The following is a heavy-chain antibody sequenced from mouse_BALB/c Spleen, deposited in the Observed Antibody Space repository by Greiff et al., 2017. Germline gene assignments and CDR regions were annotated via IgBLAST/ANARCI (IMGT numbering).Heavy chain of an antibody. J-gene: IGHJ2*01. CDR1: GFTFSDYY. CDR3: ARDPAFDY. Sequence: DVQLVESGGGLVKPGGSLKLSCAASGFTFSDYYMYWVRQTPEKRLEWVATISDGGSYTYYPDSVKGRFTISRDNAKNNLYLQMSSLKSEDTAMYYCARDPAFDYWGQGTTLTVSS. V-gene: IGHV5-4*02. CDR2: ISDGGSYT.